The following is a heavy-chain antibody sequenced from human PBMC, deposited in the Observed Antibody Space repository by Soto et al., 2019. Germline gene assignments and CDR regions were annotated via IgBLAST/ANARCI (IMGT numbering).Heavy chain of an antibody. Sequence: GGSLRLSCAASGFTFSSYAMSWVRQAPGKGLEWVSAISGSGGSTYYADSVKGRFTISRDNSENTMFLQMNSLTAEDTAVYYCVRGGKTAGAFDIWGQGTMVTVSS. V-gene: IGHV3-23*01. CDR1: GFTFSSYA. J-gene: IGHJ3*02. D-gene: IGHD3-16*01. CDR3: VRGGKTAGAFDI. CDR2: ISGSGGST.